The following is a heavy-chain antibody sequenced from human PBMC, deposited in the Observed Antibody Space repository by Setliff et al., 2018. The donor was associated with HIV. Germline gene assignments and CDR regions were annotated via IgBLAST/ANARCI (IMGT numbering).Heavy chain of an antibody. V-gene: IGHV4-34*01. Sequence: SETLSLTCAVYGGSFGGYYWSWIRQPPGKGLEWIGEINHSGSTNYNPSLKSRVTISLDTSKNQFSLRLISVTAADTAVYYCAKVAVTGYCSTTSYQNWFDPWGQGTLVTVSS. J-gene: IGHJ5*02. D-gene: IGHD2-2*01. CDR1: GGSFGGYY. CDR3: AKVAVTGYCSTTSYQNWFDP. CDR2: INHSGST.